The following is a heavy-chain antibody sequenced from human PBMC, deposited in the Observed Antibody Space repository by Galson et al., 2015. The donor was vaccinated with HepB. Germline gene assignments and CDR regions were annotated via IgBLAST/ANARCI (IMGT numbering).Heavy chain of an antibody. CDR1: GFTFSSYA. CDR3: AREGGQQLVRSDAFDI. D-gene: IGHD6-13*01. J-gene: IGHJ3*02. Sequence: SLRLSCAASGFTFSSYAMHWVRQAPSKGLEWVAVISYDGSNKYYADSVKGRFTISRDNSKNTLYLQMNSLRAEDTAVYYCAREGGQQLVRSDAFDIWGQGTMVTVSS. V-gene: IGHV3-30-3*01. CDR2: ISYDGSNK.